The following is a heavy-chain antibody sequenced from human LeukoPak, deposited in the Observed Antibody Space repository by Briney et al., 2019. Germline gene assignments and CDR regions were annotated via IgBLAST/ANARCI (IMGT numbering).Heavy chain of an antibody. J-gene: IGHJ4*02. D-gene: IGHD2-2*01. V-gene: IGHV3-23*01. CDR1: GFTFSSYA. CDR2: ISGSGGST. CDR3: AKGPDCSGTSCYARRFSFAY. Sequence: GGSLRLSCAASGFTFSSYAMSWVRQAPGKGLEWVSAISGSGGSTYYADSVKGRFTISRDNSKNTLYLQMNSLRAEDTAVYYCAKGPDCSGTSCYARRFSFAYWGQGTLVTVSS.